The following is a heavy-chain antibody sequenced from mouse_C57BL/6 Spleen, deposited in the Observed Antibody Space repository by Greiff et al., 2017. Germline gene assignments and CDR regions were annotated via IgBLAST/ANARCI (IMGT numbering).Heavy chain of an antibody. CDR2: IDPDDGDT. J-gene: IGHJ1*03. CDR3: TSSQIYYGSSYDWYFDV. V-gene: IGHV14-1*01. D-gene: IGHD1-1*01. Sequence: VQLQQPGAELVRPGASVKLSCTASGFNIKDYYMHWVKQRPEQGLEWIGRIDPDDGDTEYAPTFQGKATMTADTSSNTAYLQLSSLTSEDTAVYYCTSSQIYYGSSYDWYFDVWGTGTTVTVSS. CDR1: GFNIKDYY.